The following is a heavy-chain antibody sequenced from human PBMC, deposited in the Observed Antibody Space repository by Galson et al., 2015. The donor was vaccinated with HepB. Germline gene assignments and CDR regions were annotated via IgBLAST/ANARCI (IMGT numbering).Heavy chain of an antibody. V-gene: IGHV3-21*01. Sequence: SLRLSCAASGFTFSSYSMNWVRQAPGKGLEWVSSISSSSSYIYYADSVKGRFTISRDNAKNSLYLQMNSLRAEDTAVYYCARDYAKYKQWLVYYFDYWGQETLVTVSS. CDR1: GFTFSSYS. CDR3: ARDYAKYKQWLVYYFDY. CDR2: ISSSSSYI. D-gene: IGHD6-19*01. J-gene: IGHJ4*02.